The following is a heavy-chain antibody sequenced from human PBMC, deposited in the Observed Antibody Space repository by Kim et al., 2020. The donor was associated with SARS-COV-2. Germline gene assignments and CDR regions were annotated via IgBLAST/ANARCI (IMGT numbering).Heavy chain of an antibody. CDR3: ARDGYYDSSGYYYLY. CDR2: ISAYNGNT. V-gene: IGHV1-18*01. CDR1: GYTFTSYG. Sequence: ASVKVSCKASGYTFTSYGISWVRQAPGQGLEWMGWISAYNGNTNYAPKLQGRVTMTTDTSTSTAYMELRSLRSDDTAVYYCARDGYYDSSGYYYLYWGQGTLVTVSS. D-gene: IGHD3-22*01. J-gene: IGHJ4*02.